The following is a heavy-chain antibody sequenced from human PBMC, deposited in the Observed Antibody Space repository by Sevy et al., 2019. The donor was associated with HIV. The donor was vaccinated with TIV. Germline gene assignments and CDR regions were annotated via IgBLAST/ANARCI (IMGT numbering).Heavy chain of an antibody. Sequence: SETLSLTCTVSGGSISSGGYYWSWIRQHPGKGLEWIGYIYYSGSTYYNPSLKSRVTISVDTSKNQFSLKLSSVTAADTAVYYCAANYGSGSRFDYLGQGTLVTVSS. V-gene: IGHV4-31*03. CDR3: AANYGSGSRFDY. J-gene: IGHJ4*02. D-gene: IGHD3-10*01. CDR2: IYYSGST. CDR1: GGSISSGGYY.